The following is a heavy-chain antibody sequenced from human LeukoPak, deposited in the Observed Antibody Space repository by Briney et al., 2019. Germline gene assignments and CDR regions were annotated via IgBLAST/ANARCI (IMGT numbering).Heavy chain of an antibody. CDR2: IWYDGSNK. Sequence: GRSLRLSCAASGFIFNNYEMNWVRQAPGKGLEWVAVIWYDGSNKYYADSVKGRFTISRDNSKNTLYLQMNSLRAEDTAVYYCARGTGDSGSFDYWGQGTLVTVSS. CDR3: ARGTGDSGSFDY. V-gene: IGHV3-33*08. D-gene: IGHD1-26*01. CDR1: GFIFNNYE. J-gene: IGHJ4*02.